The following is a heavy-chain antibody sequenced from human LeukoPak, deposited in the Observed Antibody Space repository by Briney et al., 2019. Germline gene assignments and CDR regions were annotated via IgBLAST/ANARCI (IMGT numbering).Heavy chain of an antibody. Sequence: SETLSLTCTVSGGSISSSSYYWGWIRQPPGKGLEWIGTIYYSGSTYYNPSLKSRVTISVDTSKTQFSLKLSSVTAADTAVYYCARLIIEFTSSKVDYYYYYMDVWGKGTTVTVSS. CDR3: ARLIIEFTSSKVDYYYYYMDV. J-gene: IGHJ6*03. CDR2: IYYSGST. CDR1: GGSISSSSYY. V-gene: IGHV4-39*01. D-gene: IGHD6-6*01.